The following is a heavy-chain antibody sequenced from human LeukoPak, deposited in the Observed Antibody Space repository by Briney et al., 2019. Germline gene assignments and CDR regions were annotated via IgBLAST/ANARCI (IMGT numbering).Heavy chain of an antibody. D-gene: IGHD1-26*01. CDR2: ISGSGDST. Sequence: PGGSLRLSCAASGFTFSSYAMSWVRQSPGKGLQWVSAISGSGDSTYYADSVKGRFTISKDNSKNTLYPQMNSLRAEDTAVYYCAKEGFVGATTYYWDQGTLVTVSS. CDR1: GFTFSSYA. J-gene: IGHJ4*02. V-gene: IGHV3-23*01. CDR3: AKEGFVGATTYY.